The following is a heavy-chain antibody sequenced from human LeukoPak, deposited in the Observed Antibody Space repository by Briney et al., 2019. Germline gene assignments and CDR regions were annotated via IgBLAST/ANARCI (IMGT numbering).Heavy chain of an antibody. D-gene: IGHD4-17*01. Sequence: PGGSLRLSCAVSGFTFSSYSMNWVRQAPGKGLEWVSSISSSSSYIYYADSVKGRFTISRDNAKNSLYLQMNSLRAEDTAVYYCAREYTVTTYYFDYWGQGTLVTVSS. J-gene: IGHJ4*02. V-gene: IGHV3-21*04. CDR1: GFTFSSYS. CDR3: AREYTVTTYYFDY. CDR2: ISSSSSYI.